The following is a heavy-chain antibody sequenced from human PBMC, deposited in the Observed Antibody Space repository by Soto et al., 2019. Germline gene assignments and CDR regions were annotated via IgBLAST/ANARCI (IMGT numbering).Heavy chain of an antibody. CDR1: GGSISSYY. D-gene: IGHD3-10*01. Sequence: SETLSLTCTGSGGSISSYYWTGIRQPPGKGLEWIGFMYNSGSTHYNPSLKSRVTISLDTSKNQFSLNLRSVTAADTAVYYCASMGYHYGSGSYPLDYWGQRTLVTVSS. J-gene: IGHJ4*02. CDR2: MYNSGST. V-gene: IGHV4-59*08. CDR3: ASMGYHYGSGSYPLDY.